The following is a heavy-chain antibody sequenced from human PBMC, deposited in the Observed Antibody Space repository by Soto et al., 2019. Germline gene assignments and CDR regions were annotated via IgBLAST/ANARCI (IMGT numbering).Heavy chain of an antibody. V-gene: IGHV4-31*03. CDR2: IYSSGST. CDR1: GGSISSGDYY. J-gene: IGHJ5*02. Sequence: QVQLQESGPGLVKPSQTLSLICTVSGGSISSGDYYWSWIRQHPGKGLEWIGYIYSSGSTYYIPSLESRCTMSVDTSKNQCSLKLSSVSAADPAVYYCARWWSGSRQGFDPWGQGTLVTVSS. D-gene: IGHD3-3*01. CDR3: ARWWSGSRQGFDP.